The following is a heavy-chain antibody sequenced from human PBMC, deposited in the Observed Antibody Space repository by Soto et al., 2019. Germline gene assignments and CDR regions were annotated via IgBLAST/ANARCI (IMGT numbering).Heavy chain of an antibody. V-gene: IGHV3-30-3*01. D-gene: IGHD3-3*01. CDR3: ARDEIRFSWAYGMDV. J-gene: IGHJ6*02. Sequence: QVQLVESGGGVVQPGRSLRLSCAASGFTFSSHAMHWVRQAPGKGLEWVAVISYDGSNKYYADSVKGRFTISRDNSKNTLYLQMNSLRAEDTAVYYCARDEIRFSWAYGMDVWGQGTTVTVSS. CDR2: ISYDGSNK. CDR1: GFTFSSHA.